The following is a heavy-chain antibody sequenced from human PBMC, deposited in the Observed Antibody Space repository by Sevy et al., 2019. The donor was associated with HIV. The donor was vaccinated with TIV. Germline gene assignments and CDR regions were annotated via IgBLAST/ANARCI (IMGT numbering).Heavy chain of an antibody. J-gene: IGHJ3*02. CDR3: ARFPPERAFDI. CDR1: GFIFSSYA. V-gene: IGHV3-30*04. CDR2: ISYDGIDK. Sequence: GGSLILSCAASGFIFSSYAMHWVRQTPVKGLEWVAVISYDGIDKAYADSVKGRFSISRENSKNMVYLQMNTLRPEDRAVYYCARFPPERAFDIWGQGTTVTVSS.